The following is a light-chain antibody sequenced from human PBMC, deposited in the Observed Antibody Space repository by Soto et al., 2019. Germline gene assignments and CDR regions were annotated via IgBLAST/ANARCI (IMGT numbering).Light chain of an antibody. CDR1: SGDVGSYNL. CDR2: EVS. V-gene: IGLV2-23*02. Sequence: QSVLTQPASVSGSPGQSITISCTGTSGDVGSYNLVSWYQQHPGKAPKFMIYEVSKRPSGVSTRFSGSKSGNTASLTISGLQAEDEADYYCCSYAGSSTFVIFGGGTKLTVL. CDR3: CSYAGSSTFVI. J-gene: IGLJ2*01.